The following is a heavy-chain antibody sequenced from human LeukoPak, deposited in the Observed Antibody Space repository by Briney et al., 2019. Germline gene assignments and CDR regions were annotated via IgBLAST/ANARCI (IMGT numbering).Heavy chain of an antibody. Sequence: ASVKVSCKASGYTFTGYYMHWVRQAPGQGLEWMGWINPNSGGTNYAQKFQGRVTMTRDTSISTAYMELSRLRSDDTAVHYCARGRNYYDSSGYRGMDVWGQGTTVTVSS. V-gene: IGHV1-2*02. J-gene: IGHJ6*02. D-gene: IGHD3-22*01. CDR2: INPNSGGT. CDR1: GYTFTGYY. CDR3: ARGRNYYDSSGYRGMDV.